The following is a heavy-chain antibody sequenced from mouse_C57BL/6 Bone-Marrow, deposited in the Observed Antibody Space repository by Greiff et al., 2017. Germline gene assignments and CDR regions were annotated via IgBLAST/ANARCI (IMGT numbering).Heavy chain of an antibody. J-gene: IGHJ4*01. CDR3: ARLDY. V-gene: IGHV1-59*01. CDR1: GYTFTSYW. CDR2: IDPSDSYT. Sequence: QVQLQQPGAELVRPGTSVKLSCKASGYTFTSYWMHWVKQRPGQGLEWIGEIDPSDSYTNYNQKFKGKSTLTVDKSSSTAYMQLSSLTSEDSAVYYCARLDYWGQGTSVTVSS.